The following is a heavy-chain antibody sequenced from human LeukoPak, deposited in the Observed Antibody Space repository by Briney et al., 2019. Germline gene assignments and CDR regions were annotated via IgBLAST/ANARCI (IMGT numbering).Heavy chain of an antibody. V-gene: IGHV4-59*01. CDR1: GGSISSYY. CDR2: IYYSGST. CDR3: ARDRIAAALDY. Sequence: KPSETLSLTCTVSGGSISSYYWSWIRQPPGKGLEWIGYIYYSGSTNYNPSLKSRVTISVDTSKNQFSLKLSSVTAADTAVYYCARDRIAAALDYWGQGTLVTVSS. J-gene: IGHJ4*02. D-gene: IGHD6-13*01.